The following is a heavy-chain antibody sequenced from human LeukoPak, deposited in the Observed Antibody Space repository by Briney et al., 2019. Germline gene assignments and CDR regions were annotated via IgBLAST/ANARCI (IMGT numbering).Heavy chain of an antibody. CDR2: FFFGVNT. CDR1: GDSISSGDYY. Sequence: PSETLSLTCTVSGDSISSGDYYWGWIRQPPGKGLEWIGSFFFGVNTYYNPSLASRVTISVDTSKNQFSLKLRSLTAADTAVYYCARPNVGLFTPGSYYSVWGQGTLVTVSS. V-gene: IGHV4-39*01. D-gene: IGHD3-10*01. J-gene: IGHJ4*02. CDR3: ARPNVGLFTPGSYYSV.